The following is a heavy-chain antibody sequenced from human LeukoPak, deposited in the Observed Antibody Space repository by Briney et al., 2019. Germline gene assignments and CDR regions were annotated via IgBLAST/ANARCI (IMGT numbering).Heavy chain of an antibody. D-gene: IGHD6-19*01. CDR1: GFTFSSYA. J-gene: IGHJ4*02. Sequence: GGSLRLSCAASGFTFSSYAMSWVRQAPGKGLEWVSIISGSGDSTYYADSVKGRFTISRDNSKNTLYLQMNSLRAEDTAVYYCAKTSGWFYFDYWGQGTLVTVSS. V-gene: IGHV3-23*01. CDR2: ISGSGDST. CDR3: AKTSGWFYFDY.